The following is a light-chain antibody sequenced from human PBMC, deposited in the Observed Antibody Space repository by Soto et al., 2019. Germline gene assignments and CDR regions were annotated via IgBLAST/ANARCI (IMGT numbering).Light chain of an antibody. Sequence: QSALTQPRSVSGSPGQSVTISCTGTSSDVGGHNYVSWYQQHPGKAPKVIIYDASERPSGVPDRFSGSKSGNTASLTISGLQAEDEADYYCCSYAGSPRYVLGTGTKVTVL. CDR2: DAS. J-gene: IGLJ1*01. CDR3: CSYAGSPRYV. CDR1: SSDVGGHNY. V-gene: IGLV2-11*01.